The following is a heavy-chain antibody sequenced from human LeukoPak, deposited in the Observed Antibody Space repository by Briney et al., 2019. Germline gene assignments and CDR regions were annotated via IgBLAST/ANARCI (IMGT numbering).Heavy chain of an antibody. V-gene: IGHV3-7*01. CDR1: GFTFSSYW. Sequence: PGGSLRLSCAASGFTFSSYWMSWVRQAPGKGLEWVANIKQDGSEKYYVDSVKGRFTISRDNAKNSLYLQMNSLRAEDTAVYYCAKDMVRGVIITEVCDYWGQGTLVTVSS. CDR3: AKDMVRGVIITEVCDY. D-gene: IGHD3-10*01. CDR2: IKQDGSEK. J-gene: IGHJ4*02.